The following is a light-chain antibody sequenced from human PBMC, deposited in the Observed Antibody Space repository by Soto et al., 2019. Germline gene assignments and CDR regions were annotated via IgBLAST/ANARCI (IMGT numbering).Light chain of an antibody. CDR3: QQLDSYPIT. CDR2: DAS. Sequence: DIQLTQSPSFLSASVGDRVTITCRASQGISSFLAWYQEKPGEAPKLLIYDASTLQSGVPSRFSGSGSGTEFTLTISSQQPEDFATYYCQQLDSYPITFGQGTRLEIK. V-gene: IGKV1-9*01. CDR1: QGISSF. J-gene: IGKJ5*01.